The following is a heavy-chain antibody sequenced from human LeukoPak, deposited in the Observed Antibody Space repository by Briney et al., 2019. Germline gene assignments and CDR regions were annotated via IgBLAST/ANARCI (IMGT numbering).Heavy chain of an antibody. V-gene: IGHV4-59*08. CDR1: GGAISSYY. J-gene: IGHJ4*02. Sequence: SETLSLTCTVSGGAISSYYWSWIRQPPGKGLEWIGYIYYSGSANSNPSLKSRVTISVDTSKNQFSLKLSSVTAADTAVYYCARLDYYDSSGHIDYWGQGTLVTVSS. CDR2: IYYSGSA. D-gene: IGHD3-22*01. CDR3: ARLDYYDSSGHIDY.